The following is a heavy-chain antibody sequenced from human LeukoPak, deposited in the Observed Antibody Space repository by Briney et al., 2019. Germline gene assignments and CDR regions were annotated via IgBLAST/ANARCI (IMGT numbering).Heavy chain of an antibody. CDR2: IYYSGST. CDR3: AACSGGSCYRNDAFDI. V-gene: IGHV4-59*01. D-gene: IGHD2-15*01. J-gene: IGHJ3*02. Sequence: PSETLSLTCTVPGGSISSYYWSWIRQPPGKGLEWIGYIYYSGSTNYNPSLKSRVTISVDTSKNQFSLKLSSVTAADTAVYYCAACSGGSCYRNDAFDIWGQGTMVTVSS. CDR1: GGSISSYY.